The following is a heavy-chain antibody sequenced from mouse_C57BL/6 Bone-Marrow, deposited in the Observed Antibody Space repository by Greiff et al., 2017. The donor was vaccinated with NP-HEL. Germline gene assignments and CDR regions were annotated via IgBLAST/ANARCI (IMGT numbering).Heavy chain of an antibody. D-gene: IGHD1-1*01. V-gene: IGHV1-50*01. J-gene: IGHJ3*01. CDR3: ASDYYGSSLAWFAY. Sequence: QVQLQQSGAELVKPGASVKLSCKASGYTFTSYWMQWVKQRPGQGLEWIGEIDPSDSYTNYNQKFKGKATLTVDTSSSTAYMQLSSLTSEDSAVYYCASDYYGSSLAWFAYWGQGTLVTVSA. CDR2: IDPSDSYT. CDR1: GYTFTSYW.